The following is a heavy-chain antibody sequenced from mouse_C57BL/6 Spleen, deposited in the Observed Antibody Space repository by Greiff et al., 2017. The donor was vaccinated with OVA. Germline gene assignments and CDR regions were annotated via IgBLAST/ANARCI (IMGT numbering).Heavy chain of an antibody. CDR1: GYAFSSSW. V-gene: IGHV1-82*01. D-gene: IGHD1-1*01. Sequence: QVQLQQSGPELVKPGASVKISCKASGYAFSSSWMNWVKQRPGKGLEWIGRIYPGDGDTNYNGKFQGKATLTADKSSSTAYMQLSSLTSEDPAVYFCARSPYGSSYVDYWGQGTTLTVSS. CDR3: ARSPYGSSYVDY. CDR2: IYPGDGDT. J-gene: IGHJ2*01.